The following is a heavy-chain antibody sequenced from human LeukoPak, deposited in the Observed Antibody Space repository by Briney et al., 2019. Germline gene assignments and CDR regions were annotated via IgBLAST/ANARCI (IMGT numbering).Heavy chain of an antibody. D-gene: IGHD1-26*01. CDR3: ARHFYDSRGSYSFALDY. J-gene: IGHJ4*02. CDR2: IYDTGST. V-gene: IGHV4-59*08. CDR1: GGSFSGYY. Sequence: PSETLSLTCAVYGGSFSGYYWSWIRQPPGKGLEWIGYIYDTGSTNYNPALRSRVTISLDTSTNQFSLKLSSVTAADTAVYHCARHFYDSRGSYSFALDYWGQGTLVTVSS.